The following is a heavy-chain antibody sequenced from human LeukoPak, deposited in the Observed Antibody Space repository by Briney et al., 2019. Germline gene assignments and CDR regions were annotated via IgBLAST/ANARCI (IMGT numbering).Heavy chain of an antibody. CDR1: GFTFDDYG. D-gene: IGHD1-26*01. V-gene: IGHV3-21*01. CDR2: ISSRSSYI. J-gene: IGHJ4*02. Sequence: GGSLRLSCAASGFTFDDYGMSWVRQAPGKGLEWVSSISSRSSYIYYADSVKGRFTISRDNAKNSLYQQMNSLRAEDSALYYCTRDMQGSRLYLVGSQNDWGQGTLVTVSS. CDR3: TRDMQGSRLYLVGSQND.